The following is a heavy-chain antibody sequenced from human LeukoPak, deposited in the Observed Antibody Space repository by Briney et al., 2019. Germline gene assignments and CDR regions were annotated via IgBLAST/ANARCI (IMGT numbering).Heavy chain of an antibody. Sequence: GGSLRLSCVASGFTLSVFWMQWFRPVPGKGLMYFARISGNATSITYADSVEGRFTISRDTAKKTLYLQMTHLKVDDTAMFFCARDARRHRYFDLWGRGTLVTVTS. J-gene: IGHJ2*01. D-gene: IGHD6-6*01. CDR1: GFTLSVFW. CDR2: ISGNATSI. CDR3: ARDARRHRYFDL. V-gene: IGHV3-74*03.